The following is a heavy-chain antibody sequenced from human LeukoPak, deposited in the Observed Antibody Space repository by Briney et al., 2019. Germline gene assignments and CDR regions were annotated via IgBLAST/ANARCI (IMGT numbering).Heavy chain of an antibody. J-gene: IGHJ6*04. V-gene: IGHV3-30*02. D-gene: IGHD2-15*01. CDR3: AKGDAKIVVVVAAMDV. Sequence: GGSLRLSCAASGFTFSSYGMHWVRQAPGRGLEWVAFIRYDGSNKYYADSVKGRFTISRDNSKNTLYLQMNSLRAEDTAVYYCAKGDAKIVVVVAAMDVWGKETTVTVSS. CDR2: IRYDGSNK. CDR1: GFTFSSYG.